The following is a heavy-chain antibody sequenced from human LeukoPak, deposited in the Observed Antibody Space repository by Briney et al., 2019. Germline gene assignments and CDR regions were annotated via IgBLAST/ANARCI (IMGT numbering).Heavy chain of an antibody. D-gene: IGHD1-1*01. V-gene: IGHV1-2*02. CDR1: GYTFTGYY. J-gene: IGHJ4*02. Sequence: ASVKVSCKASGYTFTGYYMHGVRQAPGQGLEWMGWINPNSGGTNYAQKFQGRVTMTRDTSISTAYMELSRLRSDDTAVYYCARATTREYYFDYWGQGTLVTVSS. CDR3: ARATTREYYFDY. CDR2: INPNSGGT.